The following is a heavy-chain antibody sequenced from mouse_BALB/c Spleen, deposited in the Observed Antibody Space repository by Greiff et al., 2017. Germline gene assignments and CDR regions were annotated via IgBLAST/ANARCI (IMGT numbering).Heavy chain of an antibody. CDR2: IYPGDGDT. J-gene: IGHJ4*01. CDR3: ARECDRAMDY. V-gene: IGHV1-87*01. Sequence: VQLQESGAELARPGASVKLSCKASGYTFTSYWMQWVKQRPGQGLEWIGAIYPGDGDTRYTQKFKGKATLTADKSSSTAYMQLSSLASEDSAVYYCARECDRAMDYWGQGTSVTVSS. CDR1: GYTFTSYW.